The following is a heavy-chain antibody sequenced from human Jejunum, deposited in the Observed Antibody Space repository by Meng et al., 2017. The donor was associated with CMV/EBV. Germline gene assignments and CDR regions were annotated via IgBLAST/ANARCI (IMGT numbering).Heavy chain of an antibody. Sequence: KASGNTFTGFYIHWVRQAPGQGLEWMGWINPASGGTEYAQKFQGRVTMTGDTASSTVYMDLSSLKSDDTAVYYCARDLRPTNFYFDSWGQGALVTVSS. V-gene: IGHV1-2*02. CDR1: GNTFTGFY. D-gene: IGHD4/OR15-4a*01. J-gene: IGHJ4*02. CDR3: ARDLRPTNFYFDS. CDR2: INPASGGT.